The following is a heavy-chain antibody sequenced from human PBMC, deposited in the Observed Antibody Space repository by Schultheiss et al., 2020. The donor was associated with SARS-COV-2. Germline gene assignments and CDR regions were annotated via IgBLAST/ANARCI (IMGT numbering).Heavy chain of an antibody. Sequence: SETLSLTCTVSGVSISSGGYYWSWIRQHPGKGLEWIGYIYYSGSTNYNPFLKSRVTISVDTSKNQFSLKLSSVTAADTAVYYCAREWYSSSDFGMDVWGQGTTVTVSS. V-gene: IGHV4-61*08. CDR3: AREWYSSSDFGMDV. CDR2: IYYSGST. D-gene: IGHD6-6*01. J-gene: IGHJ6*02. CDR1: GVSISSGGYY.